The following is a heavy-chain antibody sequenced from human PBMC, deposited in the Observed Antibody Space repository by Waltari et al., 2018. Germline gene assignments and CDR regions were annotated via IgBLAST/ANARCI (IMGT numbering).Heavy chain of an antibody. D-gene: IGHD5-12*01. CDR2: ISYSGAT. CDR1: GGSLTINRHY. Sequence: QLHLQESGPGLVKPSETLSLTCSVSGGSLTINRHYWGWRRQPPGKGPEWTGTISYSGATYNNPSLKSRVTISVDTSKNQYSLKLTSVTAADTAVYYCATYIGASIGTAAFDVWGQGTMVTVSS. CDR3: ATYIGASIGTAAFDV. J-gene: IGHJ3*01. V-gene: IGHV4-39*01.